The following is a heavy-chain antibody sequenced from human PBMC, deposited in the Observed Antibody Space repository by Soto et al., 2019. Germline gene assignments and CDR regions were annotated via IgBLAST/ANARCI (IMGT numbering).Heavy chain of an antibody. V-gene: IGHV3-30-3*01. Sequence: QVQLVESGGGVVQPGRSLRVSCAASGFTFNSYSLIHWVRQAPGKGLEWVAVISYDGTNKFYADSVKGRFTISRDDSKNTVYLQMYSLRLEDTAVYYCARGENGVYGFFDYWGQGTLVTVSS. CDR3: ARGENGVYGFFDY. D-gene: IGHD2-8*01. J-gene: IGHJ4*02. CDR1: GFTFNSYS. CDR2: ISYDGTNK.